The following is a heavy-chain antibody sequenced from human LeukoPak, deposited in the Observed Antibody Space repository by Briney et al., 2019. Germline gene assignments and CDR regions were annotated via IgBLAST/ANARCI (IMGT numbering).Heavy chain of an antibody. CDR1: GFTFSDYY. Sequence: GGSLRLSCAASGFTFSDYYMSWIRQAPGKGLEWVANIKQDGSEKYYVDSVKGRFTISRDNAKNSLYLQMNSLRAEDTAVYYCARGVDIVAHYYYYYMDVWGKGTTVTVSS. J-gene: IGHJ6*03. CDR2: IKQDGSEK. D-gene: IGHD5-12*01. CDR3: ARGVDIVAHYYYYYMDV. V-gene: IGHV3-7*01.